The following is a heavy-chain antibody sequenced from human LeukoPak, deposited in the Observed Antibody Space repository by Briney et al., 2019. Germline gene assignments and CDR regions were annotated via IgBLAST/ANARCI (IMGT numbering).Heavy chain of an antibody. V-gene: IGHV4-39*01. J-gene: IGHJ4*02. CDR2: IYYSGST. Sequence: SETLSLTCTVSGGSIGSSTYYWGWIRQPPGKGLEWIGSIYYSGSTYYNPSLNSRVTISVDTSKNQFPLRLSSVTAADTAVYYCARLRGYSYGDLGYWGQGTLVTVSS. D-gene: IGHD5-18*01. CDR3: ARLRGYSYGDLGY. CDR1: GGSIGSSTYY.